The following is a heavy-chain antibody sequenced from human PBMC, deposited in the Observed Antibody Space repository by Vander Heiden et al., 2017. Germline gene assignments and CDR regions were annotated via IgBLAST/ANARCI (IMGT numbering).Heavy chain of an antibody. CDR1: TTWG. CDR3: GGSLGVGKYFDY. V-gene: IGHV3-33*01. CDR2: IGHDGEIT. J-gene: IGHJ4*02. D-gene: IGHD3-3*01. Sequence: TTWGMHWVRQAPGAGLEWVAVIGHDGEITVYADSVKGRFTISRDNSKNTLYLQMNTLETEETAGYYCGGSLGVGKYFDYWGQGTLVTVSP.